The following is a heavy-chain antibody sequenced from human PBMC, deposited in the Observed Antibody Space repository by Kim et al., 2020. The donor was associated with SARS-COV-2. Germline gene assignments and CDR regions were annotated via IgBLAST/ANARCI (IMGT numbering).Heavy chain of an antibody. Sequence: GKTNYADPGKGRCTISRDNSKNTLYLQMNGLRAEDTAVYYCAKDLLVFDYWGQGTLVTVSS. V-gene: IGHV3-23*01. D-gene: IGHD2-8*02. J-gene: IGHJ4*02. CDR2: GKT. CDR3: AKDLLVFDY.